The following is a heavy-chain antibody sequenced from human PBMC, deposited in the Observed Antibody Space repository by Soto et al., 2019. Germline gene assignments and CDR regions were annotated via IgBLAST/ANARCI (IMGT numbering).Heavy chain of an antibody. J-gene: IGHJ5*02. Sequence: SETLSLTCTVSGGSISSSSYYWGWIRQPPGKGLEWIGSIYYSGSTYYNPSLKSRVTISVDTSKNQFSLKLGSVTAADTAVYYCARHREGRNIVVVPAARTWAPWFDPWGQGTLVTVSS. CDR2: IYYSGST. V-gene: IGHV4-39*01. D-gene: IGHD2-2*01. CDR3: ARHREGRNIVVVPAARTWAPWFDP. CDR1: GGSISSSSYY.